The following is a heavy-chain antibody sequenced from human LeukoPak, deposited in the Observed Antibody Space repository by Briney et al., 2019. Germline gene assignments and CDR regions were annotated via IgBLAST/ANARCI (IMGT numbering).Heavy chain of an antibody. V-gene: IGHV3-21*01. Sequence: PGGSLRLSCAASGFTFSSYSMNWVRQAPGKGLEWVSSISSSSTYTYYADSVKGRFTISRDNAKNSLYLQMNSLRAEDTAVYYCAKDGFGSNYYDSSGYYSYYFDYWGQGTLVTVSS. CDR3: AKDGFGSNYYDSSGYYSYYFDY. J-gene: IGHJ4*02. CDR2: ISSSSTYT. CDR1: GFTFSSYS. D-gene: IGHD3-22*01.